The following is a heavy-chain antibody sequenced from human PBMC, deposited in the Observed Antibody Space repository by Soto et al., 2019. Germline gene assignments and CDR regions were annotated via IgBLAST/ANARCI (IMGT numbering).Heavy chain of an antibody. Sequence: GGSLRLSCGDSGFTFSSYWMTWVRQAPGKGLEWVANIKQDGSEKYYVDSVRGRFTMSRDNAKNSLYLQMNSLRAEDTAVYYCARVVGATQMDFDYWGQGTLVTVSS. CDR1: GFTFSSYW. CDR3: ARVVGATQMDFDY. D-gene: IGHD1-26*01. CDR2: IKQDGSEK. V-gene: IGHV3-7*01. J-gene: IGHJ4*02.